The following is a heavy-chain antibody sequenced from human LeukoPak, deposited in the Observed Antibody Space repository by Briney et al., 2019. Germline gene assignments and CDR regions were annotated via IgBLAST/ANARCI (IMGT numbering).Heavy chain of an antibody. D-gene: IGHD2-2*01. V-gene: IGHV4-4*09. CDR1: GGSISSCY. Sequence: SETLSLTCTVSGGSISSCYWSWIRQPPGKGLEWIGYIYPSGSTNYNPSLESRVTISVDTSRNQFSLKLRSVTAADTAVYYYARHGGYASPPKFWGQGTLVTVSS. CDR2: IYPSGST. J-gene: IGHJ4*02. CDR3: ARHGGYASPPKF.